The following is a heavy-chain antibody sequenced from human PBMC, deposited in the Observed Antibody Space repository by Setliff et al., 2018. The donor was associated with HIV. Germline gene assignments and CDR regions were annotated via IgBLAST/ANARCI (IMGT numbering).Heavy chain of an antibody. J-gene: IGHJ4*02. D-gene: IGHD6-13*01. V-gene: IGHV4-34*01. CDR3: VTSSSWSSRLNF. CDR1: GGSLSGHY. Sequence: LSLTCAVYGGSLSGHYWTWIRQPPGEGLEWIGEINHSGKTNYNPSLKSRVTISVDTSKNQFSLKVTSVTAADTAVYYCVTSSSWSSRLNFWGQGMLVTVSS. CDR2: INHSGKT.